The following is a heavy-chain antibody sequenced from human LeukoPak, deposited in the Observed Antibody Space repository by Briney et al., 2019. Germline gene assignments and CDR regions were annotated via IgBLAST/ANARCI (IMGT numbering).Heavy chain of an antibody. J-gene: IGHJ6*03. CDR1: GGSIGTYY. Sequence: SETLSLTCTVSGGSIGTYYWSWIRQSPGKGLEWIGYIYVTGTRYNPYLQSRVTISVDRSRNQFFLKMSSVTAADTAVYYCTRHIGGGIEDMDVWGKGTKVIVSS. D-gene: IGHD3-16*02. V-gene: IGHV4-59*08. CDR3: TRHIGGGIEDMDV. CDR2: IYVTGT.